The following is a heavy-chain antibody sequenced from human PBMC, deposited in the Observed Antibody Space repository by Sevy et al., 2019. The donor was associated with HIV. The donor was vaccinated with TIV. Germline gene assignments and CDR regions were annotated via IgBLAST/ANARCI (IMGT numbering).Heavy chain of an antibody. Sequence: ASVEVSCKAFGYTFTNYYMHWVRQAPGQGLEWMGVINPSGGSTNYAQKFQGRLTMTRDTSTSTVYMELSSLRSEDTAVYYCGRVYHYDYSGPGYWGQGTLVTVSS. CDR3: GRVYHYDYSGPGY. J-gene: IGHJ4*02. CDR1: GYTFTNYY. CDR2: INPSGGST. V-gene: IGHV1-46*01. D-gene: IGHD3-22*01.